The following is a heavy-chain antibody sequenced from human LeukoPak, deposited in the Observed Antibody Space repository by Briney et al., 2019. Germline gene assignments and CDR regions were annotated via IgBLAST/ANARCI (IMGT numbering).Heavy chain of an antibody. Sequence: GGSLRLSCAASESTFSKFWMHWVRQAPGKGLVWVSGINRDGSTTTYADPVKGRFTVSRDNAKNTLYLRVNSLRAEDTAVYYCARGNYYGMVVWGQGTTVTVSS. CDR1: ESTFSKFW. CDR3: ARGNYYGMVV. V-gene: IGHV3-74*03. J-gene: IGHJ6*02. CDR2: INRDGSTT. D-gene: IGHD2/OR15-2a*01.